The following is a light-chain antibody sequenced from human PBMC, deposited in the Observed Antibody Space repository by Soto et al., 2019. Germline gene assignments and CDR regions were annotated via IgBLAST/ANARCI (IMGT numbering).Light chain of an antibody. Sequence: ETVMTQSPATLSVSPGERATLSCRASQSVSNKLAWYQQKPGQVPRLLIYGASTRATGIPARFSGSGSETEFTLTISSLQSEDFAVYYCQQYNNGGTFGQGTKVEIE. J-gene: IGKJ1*01. V-gene: IGKV3-15*01. CDR2: GAS. CDR3: QQYNNGGT. CDR1: QSVSNK.